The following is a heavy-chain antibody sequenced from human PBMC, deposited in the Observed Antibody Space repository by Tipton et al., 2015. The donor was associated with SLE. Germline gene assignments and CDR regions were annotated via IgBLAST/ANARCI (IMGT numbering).Heavy chain of an antibody. J-gene: IGHJ6*02. CDR2: IIPIFGTA. CDR1: GGTFSSYA. Sequence: QSGAEVKKPGSSVKVSCKASGGTFSSYAISWVRQAPGQGLEWMGGIIPIFGTANYAQKFQGRVTITADESTSTAYMELRSLRSDDTAVYYCARDPARTGGYYYYGMDVWGQGTTVTVSS. CDR3: ARDPARTGGYYYYGMDV. V-gene: IGHV1-69*01. D-gene: IGHD6-6*01.